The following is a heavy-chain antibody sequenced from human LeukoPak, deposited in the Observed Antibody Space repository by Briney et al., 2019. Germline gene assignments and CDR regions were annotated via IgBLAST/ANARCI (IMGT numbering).Heavy chain of an antibody. J-gene: IGHJ4*02. V-gene: IGHV3-15*01. CDR1: GFTVINAW. Sequence: KPGGSLRLSCAASGFTVINAWMAWVRQPPGKGLEWVGRIKAKAHGGTIEYAAPVKGRFTISRDDSKNTLYLQMNSLKTEDTAVYYCTTDGVGVEGATYDNWGQGTLVSVSS. D-gene: IGHD1-26*01. CDR3: TTDGVGVEGATYDN. CDR2: IKAKAHGGTI.